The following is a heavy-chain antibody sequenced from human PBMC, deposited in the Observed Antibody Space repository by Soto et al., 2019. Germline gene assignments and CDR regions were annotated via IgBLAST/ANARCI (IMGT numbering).Heavy chain of an antibody. D-gene: IGHD6-13*01. CDR2: TYYRSKWYN. V-gene: IGHV6-1*01. J-gene: IGHJ5*02. Sequence: SQTLSLTCDISGDSVSSNSAAWNWIRQSPSRGLEWLGRTYYRSKWYNDYAVSVKSRITIKPDTSKNQFSLQLNSVTPEDTAVYYCARGAPTPPYTSSCSFEPWAQETWVPVSP. CDR3: ARGAPTPPYTSSCSFEP. CDR1: GDSVSSNSAA.